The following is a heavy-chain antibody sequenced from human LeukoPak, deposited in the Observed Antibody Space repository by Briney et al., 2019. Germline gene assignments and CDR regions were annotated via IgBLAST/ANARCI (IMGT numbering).Heavy chain of an antibody. CDR1: GGSISSYY. CDR2: IYYSGST. J-gene: IGHJ4*02. V-gene: IGHV4-59*01. Sequence: SETLSLTCTVSGGSISSYYWSWIRQPPGKGLEWIGYIYYSGSTNYNPSLKSRVTISVDTSKNQFSLKLSSVTAADTAVYYCARVDFWSGYYRQSEYYFDYWGRGTLVTVSS. D-gene: IGHD3-3*01. CDR3: ARVDFWSGYYRQSEYYFDY.